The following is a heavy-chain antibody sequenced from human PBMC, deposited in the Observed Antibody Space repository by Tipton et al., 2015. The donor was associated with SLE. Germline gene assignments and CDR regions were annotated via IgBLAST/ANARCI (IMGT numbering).Heavy chain of an antibody. Sequence: GSLRLSCAASGFTFSSYAMHWVRQAPGKGLEYVSAISSNGGSTYYANSVKGRFTISRDNSKNTLYLQMGSLRAEDMAVYYCARVSSSSPVFDYWGQGTLVTVSS. D-gene: IGHD6-13*01. J-gene: IGHJ4*02. V-gene: IGHV3-64*01. CDR2: ISSNGGST. CDR3: ARVSSSSPVFDY. CDR1: GFTFSSYA.